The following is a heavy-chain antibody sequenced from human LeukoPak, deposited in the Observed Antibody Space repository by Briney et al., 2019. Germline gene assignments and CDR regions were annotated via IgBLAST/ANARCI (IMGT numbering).Heavy chain of an antibody. Sequence: SETLSLTCTVSGGSISSYYWSCIRQPAGKGLEWVGRIYTSGSTNHNPSLKSRVTMSVDTSKNQFSLKLSSVTAADTAVYYCARDQGSLAIAAGNWFDPWGQGTLVTVSS. CDR3: ARDQGSLAIAAGNWFDP. D-gene: IGHD6-13*01. CDR1: GGSISSYY. V-gene: IGHV4-4*07. CDR2: IYTSGST. J-gene: IGHJ5*02.